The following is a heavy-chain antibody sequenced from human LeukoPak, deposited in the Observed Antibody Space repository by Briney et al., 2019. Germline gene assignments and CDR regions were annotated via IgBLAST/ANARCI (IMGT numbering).Heavy chain of an antibody. V-gene: IGHV4-59*01. CDR1: GGSISSYY. Sequence: TLSLTCTVSGGSISSYYGSWIRQPPGKGLEWIGYIYYSGSTNYNPSLKSRVTISVDTSKNQFSLKLSSVAAADTAVYYCARDSPYYYGSGSATYYMDVWGKGTTVTISS. CDR3: ARDSPYYYGSGSATYYMDV. J-gene: IGHJ6*03. CDR2: IYYSGST. D-gene: IGHD3-10*01.